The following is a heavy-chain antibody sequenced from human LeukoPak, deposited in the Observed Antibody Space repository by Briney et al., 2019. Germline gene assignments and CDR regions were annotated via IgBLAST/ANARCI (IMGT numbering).Heavy chain of an antibody. Sequence: GGSLRLSCVPSGFTLSNYWMIHWVRQVPGKGLQWVSRINNDGNLKTDGRDTGYADSVKGRFTISRDNAKNSLYLQMNSLRAEDTALYYCARPDRDYYDSTTLGLDAFDIWGQGTMVTVSS. J-gene: IGHJ3*02. CDR3: ARPDRDYYDSTTLGLDAFDI. V-gene: IGHV3-74*01. D-gene: IGHD3-22*01. CDR1: GFTLSNYW. CDR2: INNDGNLKTDGRDT.